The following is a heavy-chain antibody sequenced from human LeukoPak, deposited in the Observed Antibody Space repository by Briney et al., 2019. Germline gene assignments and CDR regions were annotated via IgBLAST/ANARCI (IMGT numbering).Heavy chain of an antibody. CDR1: GGSISSGGYY. D-gene: IGHD3-10*01. Sequence: SETLSLTCTVSGGSISSGGYYWSWIRQHPGKGLEWIGYIYYSGSTYYNPSLKSRVTISVDTSKNQFSLKLSSVTAADTAVYYCAREGSYYYGSGRRHYFDYWGQGTLVTVSS. CDR3: AREGSYYYGSGRRHYFDY. CDR2: IYYSGST. J-gene: IGHJ4*02. V-gene: IGHV4-31*03.